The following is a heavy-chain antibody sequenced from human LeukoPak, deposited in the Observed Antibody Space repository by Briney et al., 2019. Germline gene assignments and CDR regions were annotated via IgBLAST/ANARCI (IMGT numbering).Heavy chain of an antibody. CDR1: GYTFTGYY. V-gene: IGHV1-2*02. Sequence: ASVKVSCKASGYTFTGYYMHWVRQAPGQGLEWMGWISPNSGGTNYAQKFQGRVTMTRDTSISTAYMEPSRLRSDDTAVYYCARASLPYSSGWYCDYWGQGTLVTVSS. D-gene: IGHD6-19*01. CDR2: ISPNSGGT. J-gene: IGHJ4*02. CDR3: ARASLPYSSGWYCDY.